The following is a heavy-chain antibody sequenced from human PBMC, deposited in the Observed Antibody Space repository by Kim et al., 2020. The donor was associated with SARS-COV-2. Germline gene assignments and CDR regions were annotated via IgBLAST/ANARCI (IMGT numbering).Heavy chain of an antibody. CDR1: GFTFSSYE. CDR3: ARDNYDFWSGYHRPFDY. D-gene: IGHD3-3*01. Sequence: GGSLRLSCVASGFTFSSYEMNWVRQAPGKGLEWVSYISSSGSTIYYADSVKGRFTISRDNAKNSLYLQMNSLRAEDTAVYYCARDNYDFWSGYHRPFDYWGQGTLVTVSS. V-gene: IGHV3-48*03. J-gene: IGHJ4*02. CDR2: ISSSGSTI.